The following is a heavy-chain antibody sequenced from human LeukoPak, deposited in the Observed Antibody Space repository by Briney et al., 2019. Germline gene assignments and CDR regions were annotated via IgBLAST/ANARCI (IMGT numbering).Heavy chain of an antibody. J-gene: IGHJ1*01. CDR3: ARHAYCSSTSCYWRPVYFQH. Sequence: SETLSLTCAVSGYSISSGYYWGWIRQPPGKGLEWIGSTYHSGSTYYNPSLKSRVTISVDTSKNQFSPKLSSVTAADTAVYYCARHAYCSSTSCYWRPVYFQHWGQGTLVTVSS. CDR2: TYHSGST. CDR1: GYSISSGYY. D-gene: IGHD2-2*01. V-gene: IGHV4-38-2*01.